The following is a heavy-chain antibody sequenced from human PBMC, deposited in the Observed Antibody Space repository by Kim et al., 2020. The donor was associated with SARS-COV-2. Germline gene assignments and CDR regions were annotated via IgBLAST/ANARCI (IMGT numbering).Heavy chain of an antibody. D-gene: IGHD3-22*01. Sequence: SETLSLTCAVSGDSMSTRNWWSWVRQPPGKGLEWIGEIYYSGTTNYSPSLKSRVTISLDKSKNQFSLTLSSVSAADTAFYYCARSRPTTEGYYALGYWGQGTPVTVSS. J-gene: IGHJ4*02. V-gene: IGHV4-4*02. CDR2: IYYSGTT. CDR1: GDSMSTRNW. CDR3: ARSRPTTEGYYALGY.